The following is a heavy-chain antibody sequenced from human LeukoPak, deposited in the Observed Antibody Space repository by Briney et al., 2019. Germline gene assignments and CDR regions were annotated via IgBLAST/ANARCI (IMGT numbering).Heavy chain of an antibody. CDR2: LLPIFGTA. D-gene: IGHD2-15*01. J-gene: IGHJ6*04. CDR3: ARDRDCSGGSCYSPDYGMDV. Sequence: SVKVSCKASGGTFSSYAISWVRQAPGQGLEWMGGLLPIFGTAKYAQKFQGRVTITADESTSTAYMELSSLRSEDTAVYYCARDRDCSGGSCYSPDYGMDVWGKGTTVTVSS. V-gene: IGHV1-69*01. CDR1: GGTFSSYA.